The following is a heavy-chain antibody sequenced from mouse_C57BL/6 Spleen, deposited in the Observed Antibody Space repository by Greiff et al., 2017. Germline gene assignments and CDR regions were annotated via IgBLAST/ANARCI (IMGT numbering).Heavy chain of an antibody. CDR1: GYTFTDYE. V-gene: IGHV1-15*01. CDR2: IDPETGGT. D-gene: IGHD1-1*01. CDR3: TRRGYYGSSPAWFAY. J-gene: IGHJ3*01. Sequence: QVQLQQSGAELVRPGASVTLSCKASGYTFTDYEMHWVKQTPVHGLEWIGVIDPETGGTAYNQKFKGKAILTADKSSSTAYMELRSLTSEDSAVYYCTRRGYYGSSPAWFAYWGQGTLVTVSA.